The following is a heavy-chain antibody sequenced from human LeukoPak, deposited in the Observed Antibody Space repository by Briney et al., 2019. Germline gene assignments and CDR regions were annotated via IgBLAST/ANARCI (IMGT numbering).Heavy chain of an antibody. V-gene: IGHV4-59*01. J-gene: IGHJ3*02. CDR1: GVYISTYD. Sequence: SETLSLSCTVSGVYISTYDWSWIRQPAGKGLEWIAYIDYTGITKYNPSLRSRVTISVDKSTKQSSLKLSSVTAADPPAQYCVRVLSFNRRDNYPGAFDIWGREPRVTVS. CDR3: VRVLSFNRRDNYPGAFDI. D-gene: IGHD2/OR15-2a*01. CDR2: IDYTGIT.